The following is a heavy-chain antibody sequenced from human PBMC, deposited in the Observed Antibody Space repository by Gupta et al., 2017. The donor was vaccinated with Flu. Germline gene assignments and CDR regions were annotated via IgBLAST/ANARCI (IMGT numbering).Heavy chain of an antibody. CDR1: GFTFSSYA. J-gene: IGHJ6*02. CDR2: ISGSGGST. D-gene: IGHD4-17*01. CDR3: AKEPRTTVTLARKIYYYYGMDV. Sequence: EVQLLESGGGLVQPGGSLRLSCAASGFTFSSYAMSWVRQAPGKGLEWVSAISGSGGSTYYADSVKGRFTISRDNSKNTLYLQMNSLRAEDTAVYYCAKEPRTTVTLARKIYYYYGMDVWGQGTTVTVSS. V-gene: IGHV3-23*01.